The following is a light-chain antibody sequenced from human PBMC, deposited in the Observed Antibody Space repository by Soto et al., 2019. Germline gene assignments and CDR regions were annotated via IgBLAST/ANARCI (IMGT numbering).Light chain of an antibody. V-gene: IGKV2D-30*01. CDR1: QSLVYNDGNTY. CDR3: MQGTHWLGT. J-gene: IGKJ1*01. Sequence: DDVMTQSPLSLPVTLGQPASISCRSSQSLVYNDGNTYLDWFQQRPGQSPRRLIYEVYNWESGVPDRISGSGAGTDLTAKLSRLEAEDVGVYYCMQGTHWLGTFGQGTKVQIK. CDR2: EVY.